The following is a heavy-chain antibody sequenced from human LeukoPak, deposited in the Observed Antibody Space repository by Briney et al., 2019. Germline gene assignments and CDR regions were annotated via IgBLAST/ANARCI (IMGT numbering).Heavy chain of an antibody. CDR1: GFTFSDYY. D-gene: IGHD3-10*01. Sequence: PGGSLRLSCAASGFTFSDYYMIWIRQAPGKGLECISYIYNGGNTIYYADSVKGRFTISRDNPKRSLYLQMNSLRAEDTAVYYCARDNSAGGWVGEYWGRGTLVTVSS. J-gene: IGHJ4*02. CDR3: ARDNSAGGWVGEY. CDR2: IYNGGNTI. V-gene: IGHV3-11*01.